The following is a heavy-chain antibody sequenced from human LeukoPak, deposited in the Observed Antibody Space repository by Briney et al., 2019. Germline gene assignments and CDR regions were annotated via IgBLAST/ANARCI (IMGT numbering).Heavy chain of an antibody. CDR2: INHSGST. Sequence: SETLSLTCAVYGGSFSGYYWSWIRQPPGKGLEWIGEINHSGSTNYNPSLKSRLTISVDTSKNQFSLKLSSVTAADTAVYYCARGFAGVYASRYYYYYYMDVWGKGTTVTVSS. CDR3: ARGFAGVYASRYYYYYYMDV. D-gene: IGHD5/OR15-5a*01. CDR1: GGSFSGYY. V-gene: IGHV4-34*01. J-gene: IGHJ6*03.